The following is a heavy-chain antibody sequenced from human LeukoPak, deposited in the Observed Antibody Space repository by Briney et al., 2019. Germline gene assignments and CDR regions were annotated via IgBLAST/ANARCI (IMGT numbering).Heavy chain of an antibody. CDR3: ASTSGSYSWAFDY. D-gene: IGHD1-26*01. CDR1: GDSISSYY. V-gene: IGHV4-59*01. Sequence: PSETLSLTCTVSGDSISSYYWSWIRQPPGKGLEWIGDIYYSGSTNYNPSLKSRVTISVDTSKNQFSLKLSSVTAADTAVYYCASTSGSYSWAFDYWGQGTLVTVSS. CDR2: IYYSGST. J-gene: IGHJ4*02.